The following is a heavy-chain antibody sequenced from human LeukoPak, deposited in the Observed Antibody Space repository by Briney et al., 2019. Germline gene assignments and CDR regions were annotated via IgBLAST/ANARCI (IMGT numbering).Heavy chain of an antibody. V-gene: IGHV4-30-4*02. CDR3: ARDWGSLGWFDP. Sequence: PSETLSLTCTVSGGSISSGDYYWSWIRQPPGKGLEWIGYIYYSGSTYYNPSLKSRVTISVDTSKNQFSLKLSSVTAADTAVYYCARDWGSLGWFDPWGQGTLVTVSS. D-gene: IGHD3-16*01. CDR2: IYYSGST. J-gene: IGHJ5*02. CDR1: GGSISSGDYY.